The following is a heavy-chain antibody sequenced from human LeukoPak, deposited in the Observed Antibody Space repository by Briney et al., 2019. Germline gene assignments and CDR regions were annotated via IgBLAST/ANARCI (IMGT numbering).Heavy chain of an antibody. Sequence: PGESLKISCKGSGYRFTSYWISWVRQMPGKGLEWMGRIDPSDSYTNYSPSFQGHLTISADKSISTAYLQWSSLKASDTAMYYRARHQLLGPCFKGVCSDAFDIWGQGTMVTVSS. J-gene: IGHJ3*02. CDR2: IDPSDSYT. V-gene: IGHV5-10-1*01. CDR1: GYRFTSYW. D-gene: IGHD2-8*01. CDR3: ARHQLLGPCFKGVCSDAFDI.